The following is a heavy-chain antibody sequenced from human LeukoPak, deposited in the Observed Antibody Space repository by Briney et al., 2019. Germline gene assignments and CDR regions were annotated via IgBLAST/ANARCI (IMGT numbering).Heavy chain of an antibody. D-gene: IGHD3-3*02. CDR2: ASDSGNT. CDR1: GGSISSYY. J-gene: IGHJ6*02. CDR3: ARDGSTFTSGAMDV. V-gene: IGHV4-59*13. Sequence: SETLSLACTVSGGSISSYYWSWIRQPPGEGLEWIGYASDSGNTNYNPSLKRRVTISVDTSKNQFSLKLSSVTAADTAVYYCARDGSTFTSGAMDVWGRGTTVTVSS.